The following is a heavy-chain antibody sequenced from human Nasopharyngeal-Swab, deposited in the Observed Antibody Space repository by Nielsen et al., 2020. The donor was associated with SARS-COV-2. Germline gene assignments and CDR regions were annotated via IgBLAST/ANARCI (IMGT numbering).Heavy chain of an antibody. J-gene: IGHJ3*02. CDR1: GDSVSSNSAA. Sequence: SQTLSLTCAISGDSVSSNSAAWNWIRQSPSRGFEWLGRTYYRSKWYNDYAVSVKSRITINPDTSKNQFSLQLNSVTPEDTAVYYCARGSPPRLVGAFDIWGQGTTVTVSS. V-gene: IGHV6-1*01. D-gene: IGHD2-8*02. CDR2: TYYRSKWYN. CDR3: ARGSPPRLVGAFDI.